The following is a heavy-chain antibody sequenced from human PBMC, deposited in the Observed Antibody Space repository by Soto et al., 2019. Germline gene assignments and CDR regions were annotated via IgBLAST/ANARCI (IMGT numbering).Heavy chain of an antibody. CDR1: GFTFSSYW. Sequence: ESGGGLVQPGGSLRLSCAASGFTFSSYWMSWVRQAPGKGLEWVANIKQDGSEKYYVDSVKGRFTISRDNAKNSLYLQMNSLRAEDTAVYYCARVPLRVRYFDNYWGQGTLVTVSS. J-gene: IGHJ4*02. V-gene: IGHV3-7*01. D-gene: IGHD3-9*01. CDR3: ARVPLRVRYFDNY. CDR2: IKQDGSEK.